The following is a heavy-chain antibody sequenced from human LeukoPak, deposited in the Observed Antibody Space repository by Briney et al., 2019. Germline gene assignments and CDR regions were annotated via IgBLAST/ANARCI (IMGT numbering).Heavy chain of an antibody. CDR1: GFTFDDYG. Sequence: GGSLRLSCVASGFTFDDYGMTWVRQAPGKGLEWVSGINWNGVRTGYADSVKGRFTISRDNAENSLYLQLNSLRAEDTALYYCARQYCSSTNCYSYYHYYDMDVWGKGTTVTVSS. D-gene: IGHD2-2*01. CDR2: INWNGVRT. CDR3: ARQYCSSTNCYSYYHYYDMDV. V-gene: IGHV3-20*04. J-gene: IGHJ6*03.